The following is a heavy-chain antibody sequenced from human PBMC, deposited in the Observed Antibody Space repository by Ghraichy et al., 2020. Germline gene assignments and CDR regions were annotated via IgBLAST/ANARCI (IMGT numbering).Heavy chain of an antibody. CDR3: AKATEITMIVVVISFGY. V-gene: IGHV3-23*01. CDR2: ISGSGGST. CDR1: GFTFSSYA. Sequence: GGSLRLSCAASGFTFSSYAMSWVRQAPGKGLEWVSAISGSGGSTYYADSVKGRFTISRDNSKNTLYLQMNSLRAEDTAVYYCAKATEITMIVVVISFGYWGQGTLVTVSS. D-gene: IGHD3-22*01. J-gene: IGHJ4*02.